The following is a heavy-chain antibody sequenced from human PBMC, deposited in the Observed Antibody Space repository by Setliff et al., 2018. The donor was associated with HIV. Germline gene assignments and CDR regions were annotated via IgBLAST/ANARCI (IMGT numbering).Heavy chain of an antibody. CDR3: ARVVAVAGTAIGY. V-gene: IGHV1-8*02. D-gene: IGHD6-19*01. CDR1: GYTFTSYD. CDR2: MNPNSGNT. Sequence: ASVKVSCKASGYTFTSYDINWVRQATGQGLEWMGWMNPNSGNTGYAQKFQGRVTMTRNTSISTAYMELSSLRSEDTAVYYCARVVAVAGTAIGYWGQGTLVTVSS. J-gene: IGHJ4*02.